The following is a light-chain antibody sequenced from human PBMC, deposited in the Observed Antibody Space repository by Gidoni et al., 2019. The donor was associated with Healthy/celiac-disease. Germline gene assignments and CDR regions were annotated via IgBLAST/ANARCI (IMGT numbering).Light chain of an antibody. CDR3: QSYDSSLSGWV. Sequence: QSVLTQPPSVSGAPGQRVTISCTGSSSNSGAGYDVHWYQQLPGTAPKLLIYGNSNRPSVVPDRFSGSKSGTSASLAITGLHAEDEADYYCQSYDSSLSGWVFGGGTKLTVL. V-gene: IGLV1-40*01. CDR1: SSNSGAGYD. J-gene: IGLJ3*02. CDR2: GNS.